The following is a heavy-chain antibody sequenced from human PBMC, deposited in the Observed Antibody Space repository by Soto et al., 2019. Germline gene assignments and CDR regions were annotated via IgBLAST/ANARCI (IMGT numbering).Heavy chain of an antibody. V-gene: IGHV3-53*01. Sequence: EVQMVESGGGLIQPGGSLRLSCAASGFTVSTNYMSWVRQAPGKGLEWHSVIYTGGTTYYADTVEGRFTIYRDNSKNIIYPHMTNLTANATAVYYCAIRSGSHGWGQGTTVTFS. J-gene: IGHJ6*02. CDR3: AIRSGSHG. CDR2: IYTGGTT. CDR1: GFTVSTNY. D-gene: IGHD1-26*01.